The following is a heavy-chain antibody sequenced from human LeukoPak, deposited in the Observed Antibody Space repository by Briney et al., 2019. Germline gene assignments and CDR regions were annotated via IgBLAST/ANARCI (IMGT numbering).Heavy chain of an antibody. Sequence: SSETLSLTCTVSGGSISSYYWSWIRQPAGKGLEWIGRIYTSGSTNYNPSLKSRVTMSVDTSKNQFSLKLSSVTAADTAVYYCARGNYDILTGSYYYGMDVWGQGTTVTVSS. CDR1: GGSISSYY. CDR3: ARGNYDILTGSYYYGMDV. D-gene: IGHD3-9*01. V-gene: IGHV4-4*07. CDR2: IYTSGST. J-gene: IGHJ6*02.